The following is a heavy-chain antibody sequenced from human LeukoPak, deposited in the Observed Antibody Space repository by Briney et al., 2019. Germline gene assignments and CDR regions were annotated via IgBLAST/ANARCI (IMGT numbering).Heavy chain of an antibody. D-gene: IGHD3-22*01. CDR1: GGSISNSY. CDR2: IYFSGGT. Sequence: SETLSLTCTVSGGSISNSYWSWIRQPPGKGLEWIGYIYFSGGTTYNPSLESRVTISVDTPKNQFSLKLSSVTAADTAVYYCARLETFYYDSSGYYIPEYLQHWGQGTLVTVSS. J-gene: IGHJ1*01. CDR3: ARLETFYYDSSGYYIPEYLQH. V-gene: IGHV4-59*08.